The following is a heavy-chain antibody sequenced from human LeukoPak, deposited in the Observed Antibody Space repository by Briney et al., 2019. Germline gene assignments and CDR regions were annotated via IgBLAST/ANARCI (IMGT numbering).Heavy chain of an antibody. V-gene: IGHV4-39*01. J-gene: IGHJ4*02. D-gene: IGHD3-9*01. CDR3: ARHLAHYYDILTGYSEAFDY. Sequence: SETLSLTCTVSGGSISSSSYYWGWIRQPPGKGLEWIGSIYYSGSTYYNPSLKSRVTISVDTSKNQFSLKLSSVTAADTAVYYCARHLAHYYDILTGYSEAFDYWGQGTLVTVSS. CDR2: IYYSGST. CDR1: GGSISSSSYY.